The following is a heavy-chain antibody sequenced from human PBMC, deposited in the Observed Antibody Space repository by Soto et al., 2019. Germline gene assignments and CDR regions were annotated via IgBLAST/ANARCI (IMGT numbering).Heavy chain of an antibody. D-gene: IGHD6-6*01. Sequence: GGSLRLSCAASGFTFSSYGMHWVRQAPGKGLEWVAVIWYDGSNKYYADSVKGRFTISRDNSKNTLYLQMNSLRAEDTAVYYCARPEYSSSSGGFDYWGQGTLVTVSS. CDR3: ARPEYSSSSGGFDY. CDR1: GFTFSSYG. CDR2: IWYDGSNK. V-gene: IGHV3-33*01. J-gene: IGHJ4*02.